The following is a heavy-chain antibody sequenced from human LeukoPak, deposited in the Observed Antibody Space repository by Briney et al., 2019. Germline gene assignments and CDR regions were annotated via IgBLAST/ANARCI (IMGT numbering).Heavy chain of an antibody. V-gene: IGHV4-59*12. D-gene: IGHD3-10*01. J-gene: IGHJ6*02. CDR1: GGSISSYY. CDR3: ARGRRGGTMVRGVIYYYGMDV. Sequence: SETLSLTCTVSGGSISSYYWSWIRQPPGKGLEWIGYIYYSGSTNYNPSLKSRVTISVDTSKNQFSLKLSSVTAADTAVYYCARGRRGGTMVRGVIYYYGMDVWGQGTTVTVSS. CDR2: IYYSGST.